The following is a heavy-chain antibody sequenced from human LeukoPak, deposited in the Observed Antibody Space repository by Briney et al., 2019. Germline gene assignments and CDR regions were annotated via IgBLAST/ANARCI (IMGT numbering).Heavy chain of an antibody. CDR2: INPNSGGT. CDR3: ASSGFSSSYYLFDY. D-gene: IGHD6-6*01. V-gene: IGHV1-2*02. Sequence: ASVKVSCKASGGTFSSYAISWVRQAPGQGLEWMGWINPNSGGTNYAQKFQGRVTMTRDTSISTAYMELSRLRSDDTAVYYCASSGFSSSYYLFDYWGQGTLVTVSS. CDR1: GGTFSSYA. J-gene: IGHJ4*02.